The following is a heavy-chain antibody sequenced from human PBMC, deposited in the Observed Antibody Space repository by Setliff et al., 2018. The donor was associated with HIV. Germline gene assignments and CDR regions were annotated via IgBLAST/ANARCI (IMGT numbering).Heavy chain of an antibody. CDR1: GFSLSPLV. Sequence: GGSLRLSCAASGFSLSPLVMSWVRQAPGKGLEWVAGLSYEGSYKYYAVSVKGRCTISRDTSRNTLYLQMNSLRAEDTAVYYCVKDSLGAMVPYYFQSWGQGTLVTVSS. D-gene: IGHD5-18*01. CDR3: VKDSLGAMVPYYFQS. CDR2: LSYEGSYK. J-gene: IGHJ4*02. V-gene: IGHV3-30*18.